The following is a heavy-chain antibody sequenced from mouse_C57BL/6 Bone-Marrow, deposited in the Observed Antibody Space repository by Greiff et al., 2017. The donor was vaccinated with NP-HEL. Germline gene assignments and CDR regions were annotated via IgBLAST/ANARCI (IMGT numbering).Heavy chain of an antibody. V-gene: IGHV7-3*01. Sequence: DVKLVESGGGLVQPGGSLSLSCAASGFTFTDYYMSWVRQPPGKALEWLGFIRNKANGYTTEYSASVKGRFTISRDNSQSILYLQMTALRAEDSATNYCARVPLYGSRYYYAMDYWGQGTTVTVSS. J-gene: IGHJ4*01. CDR1: GFTFTDYY. CDR3: ARVPLYGSRYYYAMDY. CDR2: IRNKANGYTT. D-gene: IGHD1-1*01.